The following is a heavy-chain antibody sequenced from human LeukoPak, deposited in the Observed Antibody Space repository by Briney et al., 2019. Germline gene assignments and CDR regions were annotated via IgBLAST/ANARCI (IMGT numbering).Heavy chain of an antibody. D-gene: IGHD3-22*01. CDR1: GYTFSIYA. V-gene: IGHV1-3*01. J-gene: IGHJ5*02. CDR3: AREEIVVAGYNWFDP. Sequence: ASVKVSCKASGYTFSIYAVHWARQAPGQRLEWMGWINAGTGNTKYSQKFQGRGTMTRDTSASTAYMELSSLMSEDTAVYYCAREEIVVAGYNWFDPWGQGTLVTVST. CDR2: INAGTGNT.